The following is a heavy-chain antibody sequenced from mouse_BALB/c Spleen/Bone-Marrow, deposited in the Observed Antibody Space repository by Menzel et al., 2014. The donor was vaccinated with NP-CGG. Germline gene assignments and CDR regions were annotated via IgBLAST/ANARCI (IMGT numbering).Heavy chain of an antibody. CDR1: GYTFTNYW. CDR2: INPSSGNT. V-gene: IGHV1-7*01. D-gene: IGHD2-1*01. CDR3: TRGNFECMDY. J-gene: IGHJ4*01. Sequence: QVQLQQSGAELAKPGASVKMSCKASGYTFTNYWMHWVKQRPGQGLEWIGYINPSSGNTEYNQKFKDKATLTADKSSNTAIMQLSMLTAEDSAVYFCTRGNFECMDYWGQGTSVTVSS.